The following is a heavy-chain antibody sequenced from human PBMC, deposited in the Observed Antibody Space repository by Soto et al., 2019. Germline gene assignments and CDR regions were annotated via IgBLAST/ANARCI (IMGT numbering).Heavy chain of an antibody. V-gene: IGHV1-3*01. Sequence: ASVKVSCKASGYTFTNCAMHWVRQAPGQRLEWMGWINAGNGNTKYSQKFQGRVTITRDTSASTAYMELSSLRSEDTAVYYCASSHIAVAPDGMDVSGQRTTVTVSS. CDR2: INAGNGNT. CDR3: ASSHIAVAPDGMDV. CDR1: GYTFTNCA. D-gene: IGHD6-19*01. J-gene: IGHJ6*02.